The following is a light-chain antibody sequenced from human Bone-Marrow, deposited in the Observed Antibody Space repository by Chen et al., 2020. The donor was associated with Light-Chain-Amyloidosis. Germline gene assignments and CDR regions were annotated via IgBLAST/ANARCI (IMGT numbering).Light chain of an antibody. CDR2: DDS. V-gene: IGLV3-21*02. CDR3: QVWDRSSDRPV. J-gene: IGLJ3*02. Sequence: SYVLTQPSSVSVAPGQTATIACGGNNIGSISVHWYQQTPGQAPLLVVYDDSDRPSGIPERLSGSNSGNTATQTISGVEAGDEADYYCQVWDRSSDRPVFGGGTKLTVL. CDR1: NIGSIS.